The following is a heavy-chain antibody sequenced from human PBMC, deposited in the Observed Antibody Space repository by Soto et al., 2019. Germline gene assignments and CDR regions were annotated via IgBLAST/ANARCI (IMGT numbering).Heavy chain of an antibody. D-gene: IGHD3-16*01. CDR1: GFTFSNYA. J-gene: IGHJ6*02. V-gene: IGHV3-23*01. CDR2: LIGSGAFT. CDR3: AKEGAGTAGGNYFRYGMDV. Sequence: EVQLLQSGGGLVQPGGSLRLSCAASGFTFSNYAMNWVRQAPGKGLEWVSGLIGSGAFTYYADSIKGRFTISRDNSKNPRYLQINSLRADDKAVYYCAKEGAGTAGGNYFRYGMDVGGQGTTVTVCS.